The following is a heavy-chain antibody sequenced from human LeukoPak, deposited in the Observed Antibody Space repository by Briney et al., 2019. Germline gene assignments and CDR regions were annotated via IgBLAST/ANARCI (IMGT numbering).Heavy chain of an antibody. CDR2: INPNSGGT. Sequence: ASVKVSCKASGYTFTGYYMHWVRQAPGQGLEWMGWINPNSGGTNYAQKFQGRVTMTRDTSISTAYMELSRLRSDDTAVYYCARLPMVRGVTPFDYWGKGTLVTVSS. J-gene: IGHJ4*02. CDR1: GYTFTGYY. D-gene: IGHD3-10*01. CDR3: ARLPMVRGVTPFDY. V-gene: IGHV1-2*02.